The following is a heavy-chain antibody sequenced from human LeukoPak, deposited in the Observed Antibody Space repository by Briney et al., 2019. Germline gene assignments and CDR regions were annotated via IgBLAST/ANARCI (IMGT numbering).Heavy chain of an antibody. CDR3: ARRGSGSYFRFNY. CDR1: GGSFSGYY. CDR2: INHSGST. V-gene: IGHV4-34*01. Sequence: SETLSLTCAVYGGSFSGYYWSWIRRPPGKGLEWIGEINHSGSTNYNPSLKSRVTISVDTSKNQFSLKLSSVTAADTAVYYCARRGSGSYFRFNYWGQGTLVTVSS. J-gene: IGHJ4*02. D-gene: IGHD1-26*01.